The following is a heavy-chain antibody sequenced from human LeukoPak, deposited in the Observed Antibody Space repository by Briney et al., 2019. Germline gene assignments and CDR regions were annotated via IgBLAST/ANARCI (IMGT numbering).Heavy chain of an antibody. D-gene: IGHD6-13*01. CDR2: ISYDGSNK. CDR3: AKLLLKISSWQVVPPDY. V-gene: IGHV3-30*18. Sequence: GGSLRLSCAASGFTFSSYGMHWVRQAPGKGLEWVAVISYDGSNKYYADSVKGRFTISRDNSKNTLYLQMNSLRAEDTAVYYCAKLLLKISSWQVVPPDYWGQGTLVTVSS. CDR1: GFTFSSYG. J-gene: IGHJ4*02.